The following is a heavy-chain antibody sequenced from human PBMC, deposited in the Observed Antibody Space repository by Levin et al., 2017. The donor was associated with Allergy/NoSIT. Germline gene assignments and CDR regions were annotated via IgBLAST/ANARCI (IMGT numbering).Heavy chain of an antibody. D-gene: IGHD6-19*01. V-gene: IGHV3-23*01. Sequence: SCAASGFTFRSYDMSWVRQAPGKGLEWVSAISGSGASTYYADSVKGRFTISRDNSKNTLYLQMNSLRAEDTAVYYCAKRFRSVAGWFFDYWGQGTLVTVAS. J-gene: IGHJ4*02. CDR1: GFTFRSYD. CDR3: AKRFRSVAGWFFDY. CDR2: ISGSGAST.